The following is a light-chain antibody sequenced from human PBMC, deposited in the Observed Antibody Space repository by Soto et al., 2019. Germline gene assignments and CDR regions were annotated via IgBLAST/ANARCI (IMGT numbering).Light chain of an antibody. CDR1: QSVGST. J-gene: IGKJ4*01. CDR3: QRFNRWPLS. CDR2: DTS. V-gene: IGKV3-15*01. Sequence: EIVLTQSPAALSVSPGERATLSCWASQSVGSTLNWYQQRPGQAPRLIIYDTSIRATGIPARFSVSGSGTEFTLTIASLQSEDSGVYYCQRFNRWPLSFGGGTKVEI.